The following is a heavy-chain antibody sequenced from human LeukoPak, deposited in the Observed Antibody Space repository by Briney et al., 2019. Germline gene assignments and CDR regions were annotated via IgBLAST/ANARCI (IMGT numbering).Heavy chain of an antibody. CDR3: ARHMWFGGDY. J-gene: IGHJ4*02. Sequence: SETLSLTCYVSGGPISTGDYYWSWIRQPPGTGLEWIGYIYYSGSTYYSSSLKSRLTISIDTSKNHFSLNLTSVTAADTAVYYCARHMWFGGDYWGQGILVTVSS. D-gene: IGHD3-10*01. V-gene: IGHV4-30-4*01. CDR2: IYYSGST. CDR1: GGPISTGDYY.